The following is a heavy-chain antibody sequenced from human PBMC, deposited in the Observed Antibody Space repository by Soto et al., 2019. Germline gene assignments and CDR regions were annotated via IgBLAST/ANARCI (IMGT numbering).Heavy chain of an antibody. J-gene: IGHJ6*02. D-gene: IGHD3-3*01. CDR2: IYVTGST. Sequence: SETLSLTCSVSVGSISIGGYYWSWMRQHPGKCLEWIGLIYVTGSTYYNPSLKKRVIISLDTSKNQSSMKVNSVTAADTAVYYCERVSERSDYGMDVWGPGTPVTVSS. CDR3: ERVSERSDYGMDV. CDR1: VGSISIGGYY. V-gene: IGHV4-31*03.